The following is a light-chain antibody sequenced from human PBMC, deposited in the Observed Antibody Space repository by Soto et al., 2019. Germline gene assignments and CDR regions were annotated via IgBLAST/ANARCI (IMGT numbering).Light chain of an antibody. CDR3: QQYTSYWA. CDR1: QSISSW. J-gene: IGKJ1*01. V-gene: IGKV1-5*01. Sequence: SPRSASVGERVTITCRASQSISSWLAWYQQKPGKAPKLLIYDASSLESGVPSRFSGSGSGTEFTLTISSLQPAAFATYYWQQYTSYWASGLGTKV. CDR2: DAS.